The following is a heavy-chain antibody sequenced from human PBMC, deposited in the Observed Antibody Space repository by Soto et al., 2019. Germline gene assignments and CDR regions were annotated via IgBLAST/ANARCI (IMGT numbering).Heavy chain of an antibody. CDR3: AHVFTSLAPFDS. D-gene: IGHD3-10*02. V-gene: IGHV2-5*02. CDR2: IYWDEDK. J-gene: IGHJ4*02. Sequence: QITLKESGPTLVKPTQTLTLTCTFSGFSLSTSGVGVGWIRQPPGKALEWLGFIYWDEDKRYSPSLKSRLTITKDPSKSPVVLTMTNMDPVDTAPYYCAHVFTSLAPFDSWGQGTLVTVSA. CDR1: GFSLSTSGVG.